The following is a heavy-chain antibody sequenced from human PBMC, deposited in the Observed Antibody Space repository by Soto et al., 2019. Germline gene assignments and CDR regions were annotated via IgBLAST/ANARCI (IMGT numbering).Heavy chain of an antibody. D-gene: IGHD2-21*01. CDR2: TFSGGNT. Sequence: ELQLVETGGGWIQTGGSLRLSCAASGFSISSNYIAWVRQPPGKGLEWVSTTFSGGNTEYAASVKGRCSISRDNYKNTLYLQMDNRRVEDTAVYYCARKPPSAIQVWAFGMDVWGQGTTVSVSS. J-gene: IGHJ6*02. CDR1: GFSISSNY. V-gene: IGHV3-53*02. CDR3: ARKPPSAIQVWAFGMDV.